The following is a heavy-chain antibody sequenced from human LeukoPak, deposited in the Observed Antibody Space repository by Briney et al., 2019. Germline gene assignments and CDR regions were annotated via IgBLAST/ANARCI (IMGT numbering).Heavy chain of an antibody. Sequence: SETLSLTCTVSGASISSGGYYWSWIRQHPGKGLEWIGYIYYSGSTYYNPSLKSRVTISVDTSKNQFSLKLSSVTAADTAVYYCARSRSSSSWYRPYYYGMDVWGQGTTVTVSS. J-gene: IGHJ6*02. CDR3: ARSRSSSSWYRPYYYGMDV. D-gene: IGHD6-13*01. V-gene: IGHV4-30-4*08. CDR2: IYYSGST. CDR1: GASISSGGYY.